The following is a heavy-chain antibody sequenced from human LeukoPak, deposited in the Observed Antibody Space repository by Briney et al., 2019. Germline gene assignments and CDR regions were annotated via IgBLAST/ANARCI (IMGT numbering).Heavy chain of an antibody. CDR2: TNAGNGNT. D-gene: IGHD5-12*01. Sequence: ASVKVSCKASGYTFTSYAMHWVRQAPGQRLEWMGWTNAGNGNTKYSQKFQGRVTITRDTSASTAYMELSSLRSEDTAVYYCARSRIVATLFDYWGQGTLVTVSS. J-gene: IGHJ4*02. V-gene: IGHV1-3*01. CDR3: ARSRIVATLFDY. CDR1: GYTFTSYA.